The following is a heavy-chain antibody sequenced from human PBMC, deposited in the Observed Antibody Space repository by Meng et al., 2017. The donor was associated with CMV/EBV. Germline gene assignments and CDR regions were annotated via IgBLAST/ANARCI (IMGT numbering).Heavy chain of an antibody. D-gene: IGHD2-8*01. V-gene: IGHV3-11*04. Sequence: LSLTCTVSGGSISSSSYYWGWIRQPPGKGLEWISYIDTSGNTIYYADSVKGRFTISRDNVKSSLYLLMESLRAEDTAVYYCARIFCTTTDCYYDYWGRGTLVTVSS. CDR1: GGSISSSSYY. CDR3: ARIFCTTTDCYYDY. J-gene: IGHJ4*02. CDR2: IDTSGNTI.